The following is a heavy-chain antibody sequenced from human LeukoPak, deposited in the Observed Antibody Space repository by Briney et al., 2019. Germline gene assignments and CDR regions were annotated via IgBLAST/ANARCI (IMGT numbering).Heavy chain of an antibody. CDR1: GLTFTSHG. V-gene: IGHV3-33*01. CDR2: VRNDASDT. J-gene: IGHJ4*02. D-gene: IGHD4-23*01. Sequence: GTSLRLSCTTSGLTFTSHGFHWLRQVVGKRLEWVAFVRNDASDTYHANSVKGRFSVSRDDSKNTLYLQMSSLRPEDTAIYYCARDRGKDYFDSWGQGTQVTVSS. CDR3: ARDRGKDYFDS.